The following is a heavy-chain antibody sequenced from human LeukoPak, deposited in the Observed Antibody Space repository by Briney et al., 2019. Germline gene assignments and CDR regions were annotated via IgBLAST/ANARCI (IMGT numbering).Heavy chain of an antibody. CDR1: GFTFSGYA. CDR2: ISGNGGST. D-gene: IGHD6-19*01. CDR3: VKDPRSSGWFHWFDP. V-gene: IGHV3-64D*06. J-gene: IGHJ5*02. Sequence: GGSLRLSCSASGFTFSGYAMHWVRQAPGKGLEYVSAISGNGGSTYYADSVKGRFTISRDNSKNTLYLQMSSLRAEDTAVYYCVKDPRSSGWFHWFDPWGQGTLVTVSS.